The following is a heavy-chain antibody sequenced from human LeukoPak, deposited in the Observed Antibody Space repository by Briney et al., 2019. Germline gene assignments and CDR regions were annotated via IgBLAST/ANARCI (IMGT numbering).Heavy chain of an antibody. V-gene: IGHV4-39*07. Sequence: PSETLSLTCTVSGGSISSRSYYWGWIRQPPGKGLEWIASIYYSGSTSHNPSLKSRVTISVDTSKNQVSLKLSSVTAADTAVYYCARTDTAMAYYYYGMDVWGQGTTVTVSS. CDR1: GGSISSRSYY. D-gene: IGHD5-18*01. J-gene: IGHJ6*02. CDR3: ARTDTAMAYYYYGMDV. CDR2: IYYSGST.